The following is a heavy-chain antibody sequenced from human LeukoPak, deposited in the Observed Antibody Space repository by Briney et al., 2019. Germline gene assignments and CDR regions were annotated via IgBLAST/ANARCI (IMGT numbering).Heavy chain of an antibody. V-gene: IGHV3-7*04. CDR3: ARDLGYCSGGSCYSYYFDS. J-gene: IGHJ4*02. CDR1: GFTFSSYW. Sequence: GGSLRLSCAASGFTFSSYWMSWVRQAPGQGLEWVANMNQDGGEKYYVDSVKGRFTISRDNPKNSLDLQMNSLRAEDTAVYYCARDLGYCSGGSCYSYYFDSWGQGTLVPVSS. CDR2: MNQDGGEK. D-gene: IGHD2-15*01.